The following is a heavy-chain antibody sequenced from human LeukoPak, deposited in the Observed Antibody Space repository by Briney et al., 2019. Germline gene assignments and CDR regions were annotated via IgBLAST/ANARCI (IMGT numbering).Heavy chain of an antibody. CDR3: ARGISSSWYGYYMDV. Sequence: GASVKVSCKASGYTFTGYYMHWVRQAPGQGLEWMGWINPNSGGTNYAQKFQGRVTMTRDTSISTAYMELSRLRSDDTAVYYCARGISSSWYGYYMDVWGKGATVTVPS. J-gene: IGHJ6*03. V-gene: IGHV1-2*02. D-gene: IGHD6-13*01. CDR1: GYTFTGYY. CDR2: INPNSGGT.